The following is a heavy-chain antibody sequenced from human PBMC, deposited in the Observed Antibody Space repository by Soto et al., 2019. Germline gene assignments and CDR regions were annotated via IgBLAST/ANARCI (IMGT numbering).Heavy chain of an antibody. Sequence: SQTLSLTCAISGDSVSSNSAAWNWIRQSPSRGLEWLGRTYYRSKWYNDYAVSVKSRITINPDTSKNQFSLQLNSVTPEDTAVYYCARMVWDDIVVVVAASAAFEIWGQGTMVTVSS. J-gene: IGHJ3*02. CDR2: TYYRSKWYN. V-gene: IGHV6-1*01. D-gene: IGHD2-15*01. CDR1: GDSVSSNSAA. CDR3: ARMVWDDIVVVVAASAAFEI.